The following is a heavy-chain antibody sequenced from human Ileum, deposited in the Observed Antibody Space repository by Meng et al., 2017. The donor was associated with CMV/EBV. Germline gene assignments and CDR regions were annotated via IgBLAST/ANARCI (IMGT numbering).Heavy chain of an antibody. D-gene: IGHD3-22*01. V-gene: IGHV4-34*01. CDR2: INHSGST. CDR3: ARDTYYYDSSGPDAFDI. Sequence: GSLRLSCAVYGGFFSGYYWGWMRQSPGKGLEWLGEINHSGSTNSNPSLKSRVTISVDTSKNQFSRKLSSVTAADTAVYYCARDTYYYDSSGPDAFDIWGQGTRVTVSS. J-gene: IGHJ3*02. CDR1: GGFFSGYY.